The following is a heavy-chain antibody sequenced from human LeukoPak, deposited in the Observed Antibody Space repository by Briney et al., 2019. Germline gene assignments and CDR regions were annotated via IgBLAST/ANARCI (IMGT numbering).Heavy chain of an antibody. D-gene: IGHD3-3*01. Sequence: ASVTVSCKASGYTFTSYDINWVRQAPGQGLEWMGWMNPNSGDTGYAQKFQGRVTMTRDTSISTAYMELSSLRFEDTAVYYCARVDFWSGYPENWFDPWGQGTLVTVSS. CDR1: GYTFTSYD. CDR2: MNPNSGDT. V-gene: IGHV1-8*01. J-gene: IGHJ5*02. CDR3: ARVDFWSGYPENWFDP.